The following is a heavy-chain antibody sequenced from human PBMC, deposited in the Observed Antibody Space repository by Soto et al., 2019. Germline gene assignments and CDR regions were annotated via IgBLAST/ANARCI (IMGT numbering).Heavy chain of an antibody. D-gene: IGHD6-13*01. CDR2: ISYDGSNI. J-gene: IGHJ4*02. V-gene: IGHV3-30*18. CDR3: AKDRSSSWTLDY. Sequence: QVQLVESGGGVVQPGRSLRLSCAAYGFTFSSYGMHWVRQAPGKGLEWVAVISYDGSNIFYADSVKGRFTISRDHSKNTLYRQMNSLRAEDTAVYYCAKDRSSSWTLDYWGQGTLVTVSS. CDR1: GFTFSSYG.